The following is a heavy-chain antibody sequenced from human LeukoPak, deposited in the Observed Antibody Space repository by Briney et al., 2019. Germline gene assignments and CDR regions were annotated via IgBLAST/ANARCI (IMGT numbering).Heavy chain of an antibody. CDR2: INPNSGGT. CDR3: AKDPANQLLYPAHFSH. D-gene: IGHD2-2*01. CDR1: GYTFTGYY. V-gene: IGHV1-2*02. J-gene: IGHJ1*01. Sequence: ASVKVSCKASGYTFTGYYMHWVRQAPGQGLEWMGWINPNSGGTNYAQKFQGRVTMTRDTSISTAYMELSRLRSDDTAIYFCAKDPANQLLYPAHFSHWGQGTLVTVSS.